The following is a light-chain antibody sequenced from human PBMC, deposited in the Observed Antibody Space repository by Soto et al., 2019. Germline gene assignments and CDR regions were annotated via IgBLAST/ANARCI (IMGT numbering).Light chain of an antibody. J-gene: IGKJ5*01. CDR3: QPYQSGHPIT. Sequence: ILRTQSTATLSLSHGERATLSCRAAQSVGTRLAWYQHKTGQAPRLLISGASSRATGIPDRFTGSGSETSFTLTISRLEPEDFALYYCQPYQSGHPITFGQGTRLEI. V-gene: IGKV3-20*01. CDR2: GAS. CDR1: QSVGTR.